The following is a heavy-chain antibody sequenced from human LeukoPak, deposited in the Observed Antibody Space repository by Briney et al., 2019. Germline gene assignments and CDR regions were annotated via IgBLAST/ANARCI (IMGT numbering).Heavy chain of an antibody. CDR1: GYTFTSYG. Sequence: ASVKVSCKASGYTFTSYGISWVRQAAGQGLEWMGWISAYNGNTNYAQKLQGRVTMTTDTSTSTAYMELRSLRSDDTAVYYCARVLGHYYDSSGYYLNWFDPWGQGTLVTVSS. D-gene: IGHD3-22*01. J-gene: IGHJ5*02. CDR3: ARVLGHYYDSSGYYLNWFDP. CDR2: ISAYNGNT. V-gene: IGHV1-18*01.